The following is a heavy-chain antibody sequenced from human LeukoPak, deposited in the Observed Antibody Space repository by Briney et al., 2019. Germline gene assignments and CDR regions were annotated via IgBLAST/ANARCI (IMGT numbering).Heavy chain of an antibody. V-gene: IGHV3-23*01. CDR1: GFTFSSYV. D-gene: IGHD3-22*01. CDR3: ARRDSSGSHYFDF. CDR2: ISGSGAST. Sequence: PGGSLRLSCAVSGFTFSSYVMSWVRQAPGKGLEWVSAISGSGASTYYADSVKGRFTISRDNSKNTLYLQMNSLRAEDTAVYYCARRDSSGSHYFDFWGQGTLVTVSS. J-gene: IGHJ4*02.